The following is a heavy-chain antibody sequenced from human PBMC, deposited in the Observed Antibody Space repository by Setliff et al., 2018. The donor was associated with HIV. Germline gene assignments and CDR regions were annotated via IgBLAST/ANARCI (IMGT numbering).Heavy chain of an antibody. CDR2: IKENGDEK. J-gene: IGHJ4*02. V-gene: IGHV3-7*03. CDR1: GFTFSTYW. Sequence: GGSLRLSCAASGFTFSTYWMSWFRQAPGKGLEWVANIKENGDEKYYVDSVKGRSTISRDNAKNSLYLQMSSLRVEDTAVYYCARSVPDSAYRPTDYWGQGTQVTVSS. D-gene: IGHD3-22*01. CDR3: ARSVPDSAYRPTDY.